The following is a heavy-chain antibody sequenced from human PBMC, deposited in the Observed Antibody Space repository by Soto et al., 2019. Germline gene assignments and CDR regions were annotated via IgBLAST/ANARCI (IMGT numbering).Heavy chain of an antibody. D-gene: IGHD4-17*01. Sequence: SVKVSCKASGGTFSSYAISWVRQAPGQGLEWMGGIIPIFGTANYAQKFQGRATITADESTSTAYMELSSLRSEDTAVYYCARESTVVTPGLGYWGQGTLVTVSS. CDR1: GGTFSSYA. J-gene: IGHJ4*02. CDR3: ARESTVVTPGLGY. V-gene: IGHV1-69*13. CDR2: IIPIFGTA.